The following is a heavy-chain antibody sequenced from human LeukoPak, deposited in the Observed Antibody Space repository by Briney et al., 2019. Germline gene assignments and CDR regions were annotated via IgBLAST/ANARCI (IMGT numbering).Heavy chain of an antibody. Sequence: PSETLSLTCNLSGGPLSNGDYLWRWIRQPPGKGLEWIGYIYHSGTTYYNPSLEGRVTISVDTSRDQFSLKLNSVTAADTAVYYCARAGYYYDSSGYSVWGQGTLVTVSS. CDR1: GGPLSNGDYL. V-gene: IGHV4-30-4*01. D-gene: IGHD3-22*01. CDR2: IYHSGTT. J-gene: IGHJ4*02. CDR3: ARAGYYYDSSGYSV.